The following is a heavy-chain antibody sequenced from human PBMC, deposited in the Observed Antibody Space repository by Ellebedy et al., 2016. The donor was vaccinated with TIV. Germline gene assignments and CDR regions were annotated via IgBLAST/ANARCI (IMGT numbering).Heavy chain of an antibody. CDR3: AGGSYTPYGMDV. J-gene: IGHJ6*02. D-gene: IGHD1-26*01. CDR2: SYYIGTT. CDR1: GGSVSSGSHY. Sequence: GSLRLSCTVSGGSVSSGSHYWNWIRQPPGKGLEWIGYSYYIGTTNYNPSLKSRVTISEDTSKHQFSLRLRSVTAADTAVYYCAGGSYTPYGMDVWGRGTTVIVSS. V-gene: IGHV4-61*01.